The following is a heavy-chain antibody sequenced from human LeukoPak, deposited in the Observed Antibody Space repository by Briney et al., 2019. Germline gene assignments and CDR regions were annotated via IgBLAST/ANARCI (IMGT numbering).Heavy chain of an antibody. V-gene: IGHV3-9*01. D-gene: IGHD3-22*01. CDR1: GFTFDDYA. CDR3: AKDMRYDSSGQFDY. CDR2: ISWNSGSI. J-gene: IGHJ4*02. Sequence: GGSLRLSCVASGFTFDDYAMHWVRQAPGKGLEWVSGISWNSGSIGYADSVKGRFTISRDNAKNSLYLQMNSLRAEDTALYYCAKDMRYDSSGQFDYWGQGTLVTVSS.